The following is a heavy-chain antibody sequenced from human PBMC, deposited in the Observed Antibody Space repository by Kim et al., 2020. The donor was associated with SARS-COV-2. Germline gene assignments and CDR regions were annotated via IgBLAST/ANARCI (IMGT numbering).Heavy chain of an antibody. CDR2: IYYSGST. Sequence: SETLSLTCTVSGGSISSSSYYWGWIRQPPGKGLEWIGSIYYSGSTYYNPSLKSRVTISVDTSKNQFSLKLSSVTAADTAVYYCARHFDIAAYYYDSSGPSGAFDIWGQGTMVTVSS. CDR1: GGSISSSSYY. CDR3: ARHFDIAAYYYDSSGPSGAFDI. V-gene: IGHV4-39*01. J-gene: IGHJ3*02. D-gene: IGHD3-22*01.